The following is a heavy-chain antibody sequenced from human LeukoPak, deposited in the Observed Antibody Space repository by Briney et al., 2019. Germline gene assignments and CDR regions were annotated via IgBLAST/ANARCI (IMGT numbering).Heavy chain of an antibody. Sequence: PGRSLRLSCAASGFTFSSYAMHWVRQAPGKGLEWVAVISYDGSNKYYADSMKGRFTISRDNSKNTLYLQMNSLRAEDTAVYYCATAHPQRCTSCYFVYQNWFDPWGQGTLVTVSS. J-gene: IGHJ5*02. CDR3: ATAHPQRCTSCYFVYQNWFDP. D-gene: IGHD2-2*01. CDR2: ISYDGSNK. V-gene: IGHV3-30*01. CDR1: GFTFSSYA.